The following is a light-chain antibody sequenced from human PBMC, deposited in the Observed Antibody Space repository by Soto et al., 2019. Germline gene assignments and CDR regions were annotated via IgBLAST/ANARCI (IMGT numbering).Light chain of an antibody. V-gene: IGLV1-44*01. J-gene: IGLJ2*01. CDR3: AAWDDSLNGVV. CDR1: SSNIGSNT. CDR2: SNN. Sequence: QSVLTQPPSASGTPGQRVTISCSGSSSNIGSNTVNWYQQLPGTAPKLLIYSNNPRPSGVPARFSGSKSGTSASLAISGLQSEDEADYYGAAWDDSLNGVVFGGGTKLTVL.